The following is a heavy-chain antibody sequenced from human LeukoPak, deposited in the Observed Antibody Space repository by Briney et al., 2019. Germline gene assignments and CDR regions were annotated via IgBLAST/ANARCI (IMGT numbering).Heavy chain of an antibody. V-gene: IGHV1-24*01. CDR3: ARPLTYCGGDCDAFDI. D-gene: IGHD2-21*02. Sequence: ASVKVSCKVSGYTLTELSMHWVRQAPGKGLEWMGGFDPEDGETIYAQKFQGRVTMTEDTSTDTAYMELSSLRSEDTAVYYCARPLTYCGGDCDAFDIWGQGTMVTVSS. CDR1: GYTLTELS. CDR2: FDPEDGET. J-gene: IGHJ3*02.